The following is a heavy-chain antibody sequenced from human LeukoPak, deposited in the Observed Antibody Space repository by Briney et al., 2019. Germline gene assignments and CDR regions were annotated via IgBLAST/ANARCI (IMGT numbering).Heavy chain of an antibody. J-gene: IGHJ4*02. V-gene: IGHV4-4*07. CDR3: ARVSYDGRGALFDY. D-gene: IGHD1-26*01. CDR1: GGSISSYY. Sequence: PSETLSLTCTVSGGSISSYYWSWIRQPAGKGLEWIGRVYTSVSTNYNPSLKSRVTISVDKSKNQFSLMLSSVTAADTAVYYCARVSYDGRGALFDYWGQGTLVTVSS. CDR2: VYTSVST.